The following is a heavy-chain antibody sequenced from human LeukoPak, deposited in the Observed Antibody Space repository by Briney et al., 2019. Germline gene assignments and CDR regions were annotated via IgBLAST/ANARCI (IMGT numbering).Heavy chain of an antibody. CDR1: GFTFSNAW. D-gene: IGHD3-22*01. Sequence: GGSLRLSCAASGFTFSNAWMSWVRQAPGKGLEWVGRIKSKTDGGTTDYAAPVKGRFTISRDDSKNTLYLQMNSLKPEDTAVYYCTTGEITMIVGRGDYWGQGTLVTVSS. CDR2: IKSKTDGGTT. CDR3: TTGEITMIVGRGDY. V-gene: IGHV3-15*01. J-gene: IGHJ4*02.